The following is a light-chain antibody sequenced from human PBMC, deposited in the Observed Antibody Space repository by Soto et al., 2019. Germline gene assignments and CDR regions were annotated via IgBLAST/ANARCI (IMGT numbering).Light chain of an antibody. CDR3: QNLDSAAFT. CDR2: AAS. J-gene: IGKJ3*01. Sequence: DIPMTQSPSSLSASVGDRVPITCRASQGISNYLAWYQQRPGKVPKLLIYAASTLQSGVPSRFSGSGSGTDFTLTISSLLPEDVATYYCQNLDSAAFTFGPGTKVDIQ. CDR1: QGISNY. V-gene: IGKV1-27*01.